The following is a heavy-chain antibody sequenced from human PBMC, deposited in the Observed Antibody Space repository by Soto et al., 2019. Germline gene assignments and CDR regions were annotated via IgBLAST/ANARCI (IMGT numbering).Heavy chain of an antibody. CDR1: GYTFTSYG. V-gene: IGHV1-18*01. CDR3: ARDPLSKGKLRFLPHDAFDI. J-gene: IGHJ3*02. D-gene: IGHD3-3*01. Sequence: ASVKVSCKASGYTFTSYGISWVRQAPGQGLEWMGWISAYNGNTNYAQKLQGRVTMTTDTSTSTAYMELRSLRSDDTAVYYCARDPLSKGKLRFLPHDAFDIWGQGTMVTVSS. CDR2: ISAYNGNT.